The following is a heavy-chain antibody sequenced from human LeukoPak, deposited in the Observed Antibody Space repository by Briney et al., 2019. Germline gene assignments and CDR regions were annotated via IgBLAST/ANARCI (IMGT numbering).Heavy chain of an antibody. CDR2: IIPIFGTA. V-gene: IGHV1-69*06. J-gene: IGHJ6*03. CDR3: AREFQTNIAARPYYYYYYMDV. Sequence: GASVKVSCKASGGTFSSYAISWVRQAPGQGLEWMGGIIPIFGTANYAQKFQGRVTITADKSTSTAYMELSSLRSEDTAVYYCAREFQTNIAARPYYYYYYMDVWGKGTTVTVSS. D-gene: IGHD6-6*01. CDR1: GGTFSSYA.